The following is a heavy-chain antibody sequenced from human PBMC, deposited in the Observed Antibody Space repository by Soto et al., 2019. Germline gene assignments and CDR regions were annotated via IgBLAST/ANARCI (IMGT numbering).Heavy chain of an antibody. J-gene: IGHJ3*02. CDR2: LYYSGST. Sequence: QVQLQESGPGLVKPSQTLSLTCTVSGGSISSGGYYWSWIRQHPGKGLEWIGYLYYSGSTYYNPSLKSRVTISVDTSKNQFSLKLSSVTAADTAVYYCARGRYGDYHDAFDIWGQGTMVTVSS. CDR3: ARGRYGDYHDAFDI. V-gene: IGHV4-31*03. D-gene: IGHD4-17*01. CDR1: GGSISSGGYY.